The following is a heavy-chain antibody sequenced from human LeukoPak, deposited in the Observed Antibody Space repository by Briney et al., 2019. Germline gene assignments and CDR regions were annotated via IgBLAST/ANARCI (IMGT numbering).Heavy chain of an antibody. CDR1: GFTFSGYS. V-gene: IGHV3-7*01. Sequence: GGSLRLSCAASGFTFSGYSMTWVRQAPGKGLEWVANVAPDGSAQNYVDSLEGRFTISRDNPNNSLYLQMHSLGAEDAAVYYCARVIAGAIDYWGQGTLVTVSS. CDR3: ARVIAGAIDY. CDR2: VAPDGSAQ. D-gene: IGHD2-15*01. J-gene: IGHJ4*02.